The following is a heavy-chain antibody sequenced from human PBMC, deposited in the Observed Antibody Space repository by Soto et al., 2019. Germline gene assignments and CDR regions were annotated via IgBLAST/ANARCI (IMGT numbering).Heavy chain of an antibody. J-gene: IGHJ4*02. CDR2: IYYRGST. Sequence: QVQLQESGPGLVKPSETLSLTCTVSGGSISSYYWSWIRPPPGKGLEWIGYIYYRGSTNYNPSLKSRVTISVDTSKNQCSLELNSMTAADTAVYYCARHNYGSGSTYFDYWGQGTLVTVSS. CDR3: ARHNYGSGSTYFDY. V-gene: IGHV4-59*08. D-gene: IGHD3-10*01. CDR1: GGSISSYY.